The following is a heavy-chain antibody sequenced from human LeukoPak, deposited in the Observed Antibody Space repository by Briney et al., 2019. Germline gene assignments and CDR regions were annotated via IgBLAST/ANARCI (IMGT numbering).Heavy chain of an antibody. CDR1: GFTFSSYG. V-gene: IGHV3-30*18. Sequence: PGGSLRLSCAASGFTFSSYGMPWVRQAPGKGLEWVAVISYDGSNKYYADSVKGRFTISRDNSKNTLYLQMNSLRAEDTAVYYCAKDRAQFGSPDAFDIWGQGTMVTVSS. D-gene: IGHD3-10*01. J-gene: IGHJ3*02. CDR2: ISYDGSNK. CDR3: AKDRAQFGSPDAFDI.